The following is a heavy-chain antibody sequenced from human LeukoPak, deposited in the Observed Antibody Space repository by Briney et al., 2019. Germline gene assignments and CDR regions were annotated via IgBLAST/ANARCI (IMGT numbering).Heavy chain of an antibody. Sequence: GGSLRLSCAASGFTLDDYAMHWVRQAPGKGLEWVSGISWNSGSIGYADSVKGRFTISRDNAKNSLYLQMNSLRAEDTALYYCATSPGVVTATTDYWGQGTLVTVSS. J-gene: IGHJ4*02. V-gene: IGHV3-9*01. CDR3: ATSPGVVTATTDY. D-gene: IGHD2-21*02. CDR1: GFTLDDYA. CDR2: ISWNSGSI.